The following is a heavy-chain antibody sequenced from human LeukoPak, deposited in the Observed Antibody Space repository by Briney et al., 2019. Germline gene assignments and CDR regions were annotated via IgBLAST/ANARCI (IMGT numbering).Heavy chain of an antibody. V-gene: IGHV4-39*01. D-gene: IGHD3-10*01. J-gene: IGHJ5*02. CDR2: IYYSGST. CDR3: ARHGIDYYGSGKYNWFDP. CDR1: GGSISSSSYY. Sequence: PSETLSLTCTVSGGSISSSSYYWGWIRQPPGKGLEWIGSIYYSGSTYYNPSLKSRVTISVDTSKNQFSLKLSSVTAADTAVYYCARHGIDYYGSGKYNWFDPWGQGTLVTVSS.